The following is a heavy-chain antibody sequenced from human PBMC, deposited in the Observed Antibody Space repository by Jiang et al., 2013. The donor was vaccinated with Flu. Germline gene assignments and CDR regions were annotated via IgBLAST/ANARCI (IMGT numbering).Heavy chain of an antibody. CDR3: ARDQLLNYYDRSDAFDI. V-gene: IGHV1-2*02. J-gene: IGHJ3*02. CDR1: GYTFTGYY. Sequence: QLVESGAEVKKPGASVKVSCKASGYTFTGYYMHWVRQAPGQGLEWMGWINPNSGGTNYAQKFQGRVTMTRDTSISTAYMELSRLRSDDTAVYYCARDQLLNYYDRSDAFDIWGQGTMVTVSS. CDR2: INPNSGGT. D-gene: IGHD3-22*01.